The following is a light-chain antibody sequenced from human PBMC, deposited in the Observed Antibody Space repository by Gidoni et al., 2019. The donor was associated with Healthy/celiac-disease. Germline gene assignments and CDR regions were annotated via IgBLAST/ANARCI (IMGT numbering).Light chain of an antibody. CDR2: DAS. CDR3: QQRSNWPPNT. Sequence: ELVLTQSPATLSLSPGERATLSCRASQSVSSYLAWYQQKPGQAPRLLIYDASNRATGIPARFSGSGSGTDFTLTISSLEPEDFAVYYCQQRSNWPPNTFXQXTRLEIK. V-gene: IGKV3-11*01. J-gene: IGKJ5*01. CDR1: QSVSSY.